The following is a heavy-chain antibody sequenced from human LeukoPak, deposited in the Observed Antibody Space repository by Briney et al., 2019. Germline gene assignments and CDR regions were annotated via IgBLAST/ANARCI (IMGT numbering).Heavy chain of an antibody. D-gene: IGHD3-10*01. J-gene: IGHJ4*02. CDR1: GFTFDDYA. V-gene: IGHV3-21*01. Sequence: GGSLRLSCAASGFTFDDYAMSWVRQTPGKGLEWVSSISSSSTYIYYADSLKGRFTISRDNAENSLYLQMNSLRVEDTAVYYCARDLTPLVRSDFWGQGTLVTVSS. CDR2: ISSSSTYI. CDR3: ARDLTPLVRSDF.